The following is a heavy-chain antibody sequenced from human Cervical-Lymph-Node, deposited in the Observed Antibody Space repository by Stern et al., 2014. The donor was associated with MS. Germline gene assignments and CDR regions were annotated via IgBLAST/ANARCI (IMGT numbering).Heavy chain of an antibody. CDR2: VYPGGNT. V-gene: IGHV3-66*01. J-gene: IGHJ5*02. CDR3: ARRGDGSGTYYRS. Sequence: VQLVESGGGLVPPGGSLRLSCAASGFTVSNDYVSWVRQAPGKGLEWVSIVYPGGNTYYADAVKGRFTISRDNSKNTVYLQMSSLRAEDSAVYFCARRGDGSGTYYRSWGQGTLVTVSS. D-gene: IGHD3-10*01. CDR1: GFTVSNDY.